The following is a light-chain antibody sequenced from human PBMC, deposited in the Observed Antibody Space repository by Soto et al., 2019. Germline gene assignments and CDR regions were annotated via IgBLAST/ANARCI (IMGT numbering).Light chain of an antibody. CDR2: AAS. Sequence: DIQMTQPPSSLSASVGDRVTITCRASQSISSYLNWYQQKPGKVPRLLIYAASSLQSGVPSRFSGSGSGTDFTLTISSLQPEDFATYYCQQSYSNPFTFGGGTKVDIK. V-gene: IGKV1-39*01. J-gene: IGKJ4*01. CDR3: QQSYSNPFT. CDR1: QSISSY.